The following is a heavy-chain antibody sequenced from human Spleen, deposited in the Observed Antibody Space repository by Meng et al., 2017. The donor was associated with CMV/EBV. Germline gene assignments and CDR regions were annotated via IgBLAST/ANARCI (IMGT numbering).Heavy chain of an antibody. CDR1: GASISSSSYF. D-gene: IGHD5-12*01. Sequence: SETLSLTCSVSGASISSSSYFWDWIRQSPGKGVEWIGSISYSGSTYYNSSLKSRVTISVDMSKNQFTLKLSSVTAADTAVYYCARGPAEYSGYDYGGYYHYDMDVWGQGTTVTVSS. V-gene: IGHV4-39*06. CDR2: ISYSGST. CDR3: ARGPAEYSGYDYGGYYHYDMDV. J-gene: IGHJ6*02.